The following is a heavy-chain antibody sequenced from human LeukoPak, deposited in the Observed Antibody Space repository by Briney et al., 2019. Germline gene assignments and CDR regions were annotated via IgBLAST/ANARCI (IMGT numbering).Heavy chain of an antibody. Sequence: GGSLRLSCAASGFTFSSYAMSWVRQAPGRGLEWVSAISGSGGSTYYADSVKGRFTISRDNSKNTLYLQMNSLRAEDAAVYYCAKEELEPYYYYGMDVWGQGTTVTVSS. D-gene: IGHD1-1*01. V-gene: IGHV3-23*01. CDR3: AKEELEPYYYYGMDV. CDR2: ISGSGGST. CDR1: GFTFSSYA. J-gene: IGHJ6*02.